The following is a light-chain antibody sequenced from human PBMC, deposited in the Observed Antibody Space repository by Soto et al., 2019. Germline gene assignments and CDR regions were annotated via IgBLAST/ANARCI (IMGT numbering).Light chain of an antibody. J-gene: IGKJ1*01. CDR1: QSVSSN. CDR2: GES. Sequence: EIVMTQSPATLSVSPGERATLSCRASQSVSSNLDWYQQKPGHAPRLLIYGESTRATGIPASFSGSGSGTVLTLTISSLQSEDFAVYYCQQYNNWPPWTFGQGTKVEIK. V-gene: IGKV3-15*01. CDR3: QQYNNWPPWT.